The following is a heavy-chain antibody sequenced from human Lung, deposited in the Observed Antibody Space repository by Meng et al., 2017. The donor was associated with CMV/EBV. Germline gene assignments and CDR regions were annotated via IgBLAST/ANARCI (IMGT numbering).Heavy chain of an antibody. CDR1: GGSISSGDYY. CDR2: IYYSGNT. D-gene: IGHD2-2*01. V-gene: IGHV4-31*03. Sequence: SETLSLTCTVSGGSISSGDYYWSWIRQHPGKGLEWIGYIYYSGNTYYSPSLKSRVTVSVDTSKNQFSLKLSSVTAADTAVYYCARDPGGYCRNTNCPRWFDPWGQGTRVTVSS. CDR3: ARDPGGYCRNTNCPRWFDP. J-gene: IGHJ5*02.